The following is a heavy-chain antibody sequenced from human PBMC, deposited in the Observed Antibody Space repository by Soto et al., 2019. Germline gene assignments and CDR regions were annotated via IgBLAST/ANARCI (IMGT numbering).Heavy chain of an antibody. J-gene: IGHJ3*02. V-gene: IGHV3-23*01. CDR1: GFTFSNYA. CDR2: VTGSGSST. CDR3: ANLAEAGIDAFDI. D-gene: IGHD6-19*01. Sequence: GGSLRLSCVASGFTFSNYAMTWVRQAPGKGLEWVSGVTGSGSSTHYTDSVKGRFTISRDNSKNTLYLQMNSLRAEDTATYYCANLAEAGIDAFDIWGQGTMVTVSS.